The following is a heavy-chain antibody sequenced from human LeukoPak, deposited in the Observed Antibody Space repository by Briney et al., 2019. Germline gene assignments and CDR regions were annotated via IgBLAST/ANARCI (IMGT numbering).Heavy chain of an antibody. CDR1: GGSFSGYY. V-gene: IGHV4-34*01. J-gene: IGHJ4*02. CDR2: INHSGST. Sequence: PSETPSLTCAVYGGSFSGYYWSWIRQPPGKGLEWIGEINHSGSTNYNPSLKSRVTISVDTSKNQFSLKLSSVTAADTAVYYCARGIWSGYYFDYWGQGTLVTVSS. CDR3: ARGIWSGYYFDY. D-gene: IGHD3-3*01.